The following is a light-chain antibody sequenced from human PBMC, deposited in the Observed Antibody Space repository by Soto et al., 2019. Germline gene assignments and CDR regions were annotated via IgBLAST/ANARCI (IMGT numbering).Light chain of an antibody. V-gene: IGKV3-11*01. Sequence: IVLTQSPATLSLSPGERGTLSCRASQSIDISLAWYQQKPGQAPRLLIYDTFNRATGVPARFSGSGSGTAFALTVSSLEPEDFTVYYCQQRFSWPRTFGQGTKVEIK. J-gene: IGKJ1*01. CDR3: QQRFSWPRT. CDR1: QSIDIS. CDR2: DTF.